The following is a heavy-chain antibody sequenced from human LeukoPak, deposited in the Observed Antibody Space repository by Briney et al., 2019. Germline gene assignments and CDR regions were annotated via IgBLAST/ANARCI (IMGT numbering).Heavy chain of an antibody. CDR1: GGSISSYY. D-gene: IGHD1-26*01. CDR3: ARIVGAFDDAFDI. J-gene: IGHJ3*02. Sequence: PSETLSLTCTVSGGSISSYYWSWIRQPPGKGLEWIGYIYNSGSTNYNPSLKSRVTISVDTSKNQFSLKLSSVTAADTAVYYCARIVGAFDDAFDIWGQGTMVTVSS. V-gene: IGHV4-59*12. CDR2: IYNSGST.